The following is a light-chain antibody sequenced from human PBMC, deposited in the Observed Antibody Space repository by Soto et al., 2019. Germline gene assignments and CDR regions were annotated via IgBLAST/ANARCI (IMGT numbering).Light chain of an antibody. J-gene: IGLJ2*01. CDR2: DVS. CDR1: SSDVGGYNY. CDR3: SSYTSSSLVV. Sequence: QSALTQPASGSGSPGQSITISCTGTSSDVGGYNYVSWYQQHPGKAPKLMIYDVSNRPSGVSNRFSGSKSGNTASLTISGLQAEDEADYYCSSYTSSSLVVFGGGTKQTAL. V-gene: IGLV2-14*01.